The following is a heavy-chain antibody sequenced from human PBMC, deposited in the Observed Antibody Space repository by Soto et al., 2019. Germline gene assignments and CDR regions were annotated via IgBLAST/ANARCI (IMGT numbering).Heavy chain of an antibody. CDR1: GHRFTTYW. CDR2: INPTDSET. V-gene: IGHV5-10-1*01. CDR3: ASPTMTSNSFYYAMDV. Sequence: LGESLKISCKTSGHRFTTYWISWVRQMPGKGLEYMGKINPTDSETNYSPSFEGHVTFSVDRSTSTAYVRWNSLKASDTAMYYCASPTMTSNSFYYAMDVWGQGTTVTVSS. J-gene: IGHJ6*02. D-gene: IGHD4-17*01.